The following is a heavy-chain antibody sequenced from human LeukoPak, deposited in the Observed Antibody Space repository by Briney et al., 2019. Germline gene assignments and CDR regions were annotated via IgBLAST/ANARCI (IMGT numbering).Heavy chain of an antibody. V-gene: IGHV3-33*01. CDR2: ILYDASNK. J-gene: IGHJ4*02. D-gene: IGHD6-19*01. CDR1: GFTFSRNG. CDR3: ARDASSGRYYSDY. Sequence: GGSLRLSCAAYGFTFSRNGMEWDRQAQGKGVEGGAVILYDASNKYYAHSVKGPFTISRDNSKNTLYVQMNSLRVEDTAVYYCARDASSGRYYSDYWGQGTLVTVSS.